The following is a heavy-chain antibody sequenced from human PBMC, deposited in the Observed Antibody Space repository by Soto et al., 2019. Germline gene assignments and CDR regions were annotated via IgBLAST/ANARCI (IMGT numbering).Heavy chain of an antibody. J-gene: IGHJ6*03. D-gene: IGHD2-15*01. V-gene: IGHV3-66*01. CDR1: GFTVSSKY. CDR3: AGDVVFFDGGRCTGVPLDF. Sequence: GGSLRLSCAASGFTVSSKYMSWVRQAPGKGLEWVSLIQSGGPTYYADSVKGRFTISRDTSENTVHLQMDSLRAEDTAVYYCAGDVVFFDGGRCTGVPLDFWGKGTTVTVS. CDR2: IQSGGPT.